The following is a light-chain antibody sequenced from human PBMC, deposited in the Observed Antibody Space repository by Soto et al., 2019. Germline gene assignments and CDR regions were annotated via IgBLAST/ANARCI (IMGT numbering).Light chain of an antibody. J-gene: IGKJ1*01. CDR3: RQYNTYSWT. Sequence: VQMTQTPSTLSPSIGERITISCRASQSISNLLAWYQHKPGKAPKLLIYDASTLESGFPSRFLGSGSGTEFTLTISSLQPEDFESYFCRQYNTYSWTLGQGTKVDIK. CDR1: QSISNL. V-gene: IGKV1-5*01. CDR2: DAS.